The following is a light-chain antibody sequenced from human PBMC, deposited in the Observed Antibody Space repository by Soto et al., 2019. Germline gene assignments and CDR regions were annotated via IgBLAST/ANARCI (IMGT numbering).Light chain of an antibody. Sequence: DIQMTQSPSTLSASVGDRVTIICRARQRISSWLAWYQQKPGKAPNLLIYDVSSLQGGVPSRFSGSGSGTEFTLTLSSLQPDDFATYYCQQYNGSSWTFGQGTKVDI. CDR3: QQYNGSSWT. V-gene: IGKV1-5*02. CDR2: DVS. CDR1: QRISSW. J-gene: IGKJ1*01.